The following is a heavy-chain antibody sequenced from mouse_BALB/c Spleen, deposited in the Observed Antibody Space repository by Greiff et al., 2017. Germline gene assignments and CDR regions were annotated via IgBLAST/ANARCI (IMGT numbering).Heavy chain of an antibody. CDR3: ARMDDYDVDY. Sequence: VQLKESGAELVKPGASVKLSCTASGFNIKDTYMHWVKQRPEQGLEWIGRIDPANGNTKYDPKFQGKATITADTSSNTAYLQLSSLTSEDTAVYYCARMDDYDVDYWGQGTTLTVSS. V-gene: IGHV14-3*02. CDR2: IDPANGNT. D-gene: IGHD2-4*01. J-gene: IGHJ2*01. CDR1: GFNIKDTY.